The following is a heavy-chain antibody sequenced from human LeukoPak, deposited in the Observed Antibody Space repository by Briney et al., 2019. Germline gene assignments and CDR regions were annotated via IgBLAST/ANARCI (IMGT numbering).Heavy chain of an antibody. J-gene: IGHJ4*02. D-gene: IGHD6-6*01. CDR2: ISGSGGST. V-gene: IGHV3-23*01. CDR3: AKDLLSSSSVGY. Sequence: GGSLRLSCAASGFTFSSYEMNWVRQAPGKGLEWVSAISGSGGSTYYADSVKGRFTISRDNSKNTLYLQMNSLRAEDTAVYYCAKDLLSSSSVGYWGQGTLVTVSS. CDR1: GFTFSSYE.